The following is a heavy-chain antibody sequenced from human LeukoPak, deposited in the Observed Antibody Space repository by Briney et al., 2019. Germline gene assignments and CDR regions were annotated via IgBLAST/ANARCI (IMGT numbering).Heavy chain of an antibody. Sequence: GGSLRLSCAASGFTFSSYEMNWVRQAPGKGLEWVAFIRYHGSNEYYADSVKGRFTISRDNSKNTLYLQMNSLRAEDTALYYCAKDIATHRRQQLAIDYWGQGTLVTVSS. CDR3: AKDIATHRRQQLAIDY. V-gene: IGHV3-30*02. CDR2: IRYHGSNE. J-gene: IGHJ4*02. CDR1: GFTFSSYE. D-gene: IGHD6-13*01.